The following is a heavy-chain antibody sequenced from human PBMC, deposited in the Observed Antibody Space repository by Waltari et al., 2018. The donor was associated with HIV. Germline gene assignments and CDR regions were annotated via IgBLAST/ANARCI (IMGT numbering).Heavy chain of an antibody. Sequence: QVQLQESGPGLVKPSETLSFTCAASGYSISSGYYSGWTGKPPGKGLEWFGSIYHSGSTYYNPSLKSRVTIAVDTSNNQFSLKLSSVTAADTAVYYCARGLWGYGSGPNWFDPWGQGTLVTVSS. CDR2: IYHSGST. V-gene: IGHV4-38-2*01. CDR1: GYSISSGYY. D-gene: IGHD3-10*01. J-gene: IGHJ5*02. CDR3: ARGLWGYGSGPNWFDP.